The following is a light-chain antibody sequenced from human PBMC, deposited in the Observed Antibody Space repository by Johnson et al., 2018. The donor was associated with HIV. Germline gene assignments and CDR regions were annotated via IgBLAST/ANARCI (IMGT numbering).Light chain of an antibody. V-gene: IGLV1-51*01. CDR2: DTN. CDR3: GTVDSSLSAGFYV. J-gene: IGLJ1*01. Sequence: QSVLTQPPSVSAAPGQKVTISCSGSSSNIGNNYVSWYQPLPGTAPKLLIYDTNKRPSGIPARFPGSKSGTSATLGITGLKPGDEAYYYCGTVDSSLSAGFYVFGTATKVTVL. CDR1: SSNIGNNY.